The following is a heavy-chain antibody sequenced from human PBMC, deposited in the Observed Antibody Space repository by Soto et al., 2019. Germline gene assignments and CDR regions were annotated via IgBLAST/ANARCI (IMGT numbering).Heavy chain of an antibody. Sequence: QLQLQESGPGLVKPSETLSLTCTVSGGSISSSSYYWGWIRQPPGKGLEWLGSIYYSGSTYYNPSLKSRVTVSVDTSKNPGSLKLSSVTAADTAVYYCARLNEGVAGTSLVANWGQGTLVTVSS. CDR2: IYYSGST. CDR3: ARLNEGVAGTSLVAN. V-gene: IGHV4-39*01. D-gene: IGHD6-19*01. J-gene: IGHJ4*02. CDR1: GGSISSSSYY.